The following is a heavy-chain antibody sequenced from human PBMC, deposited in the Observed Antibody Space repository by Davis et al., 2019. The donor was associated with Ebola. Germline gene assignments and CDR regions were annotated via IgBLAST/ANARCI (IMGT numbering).Heavy chain of an antibody. D-gene: IGHD3-3*01. V-gene: IGHV4-61*01. CDR2: IYYSGST. J-gene: IGHJ4*02. CDR3: ARGDFWSGYYPGYFDY. CDR1: GGSVSSGSHY. Sequence: PSETLSLTCTVSGGSVSSGSHYWSWIRQPPGKGLEWIGYIYYSGSTNYNPSLKSRVTISVDTSKNQFSLKLSSVTAADTAVYYCARGDFWSGYYPGYFDYWGQGTLVTVSS.